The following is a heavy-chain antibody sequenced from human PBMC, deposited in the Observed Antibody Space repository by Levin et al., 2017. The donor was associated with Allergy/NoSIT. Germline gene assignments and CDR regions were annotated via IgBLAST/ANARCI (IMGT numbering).Heavy chain of an antibody. V-gene: IGHV3-7*01. D-gene: IGHD3-3*01. CDR2: IKQDGGEK. CDR3: ASGGLLYYYYGLDV. CDR1: GATFSSYW. Sequence: GGSLRLSCAASGATFSSYWMNWVRQAPGKGLEWVASIKQDGGEKYYVDSVKGRFTISRDNAKKLLYLQMNSLRAEDTSVYFCASGGLLYYYYGLDVWGQGTTVTVSS. J-gene: IGHJ6*02.